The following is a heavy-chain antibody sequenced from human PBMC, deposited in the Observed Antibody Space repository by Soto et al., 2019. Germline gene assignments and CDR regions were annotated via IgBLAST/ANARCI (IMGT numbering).Heavy chain of an antibody. V-gene: IGHV4-39*01. J-gene: IGHJ4*02. CDR3: ARLGVLQQSTAARTIDY. CDR2: IYYSGST. CDR1: GGSISSSSYY. Sequence: PSETLSLTCTVSGGSISSSSYYWGWIRQPPGKGLEWIGSIYYSGSTYYNPSLKSRVTISVDTSKNQFSLKLSSVTAADTAVYYCARLGVLQQSTAARTIDYWGQGTLVTLSS. D-gene: IGHD6-6*01.